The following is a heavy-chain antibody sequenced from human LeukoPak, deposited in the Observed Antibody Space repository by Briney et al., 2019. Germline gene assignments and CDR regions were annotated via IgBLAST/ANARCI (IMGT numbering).Heavy chain of an antibody. Sequence: TGGSLRLSCAASGFTFSSYAMSWVRQAPGKGLEWVANIKQDGSEKYYVDSVKGRFTISRDNAKNSLYLQMNSLRAEDTAVYYCAILYSYGWYYMDVWGKGTTVTISS. CDR1: GFTFSSYA. D-gene: IGHD5-18*01. CDR3: AILYSYGWYYMDV. CDR2: IKQDGSEK. V-gene: IGHV3-7*03. J-gene: IGHJ6*03.